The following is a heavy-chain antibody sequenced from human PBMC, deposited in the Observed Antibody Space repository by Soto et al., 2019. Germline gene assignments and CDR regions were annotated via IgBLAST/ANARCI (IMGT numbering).Heavy chain of an antibody. CDR1: GFTFTNYW. J-gene: IGHJ4*02. Sequence: EVQLVESGGGLVQSGGSLRLSCAASGFTFTNYWMHWVRQAPGKGLVWVSRIDNDGGGTSYVDSVKDRFTISRDNAKNTLYLQMNSLRPEDTAIYYCGSVFEYWGQGILVTVSS. CDR3: GSVFEY. V-gene: IGHV3-74*01. CDR2: IDNDGGGT.